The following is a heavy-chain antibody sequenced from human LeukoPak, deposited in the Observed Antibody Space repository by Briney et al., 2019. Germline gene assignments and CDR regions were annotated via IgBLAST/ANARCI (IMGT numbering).Heavy chain of an antibody. CDR2: IYSSGTT. J-gene: IGHJ6*03. CDR3: ARTTMVRGTYYMDV. Sequence: SETLSLTCTVSGGSISGYFWSWIRQPPGKGLDWIGYIYSSGTTYYNPSLKSRVTISVDMSKNQFSLKLSSVTAADTAVYYCARTTMVRGTYYMDVWGKGTTVTVSS. CDR1: GGSISGYF. V-gene: IGHV4-59*01. D-gene: IGHD3-10*01.